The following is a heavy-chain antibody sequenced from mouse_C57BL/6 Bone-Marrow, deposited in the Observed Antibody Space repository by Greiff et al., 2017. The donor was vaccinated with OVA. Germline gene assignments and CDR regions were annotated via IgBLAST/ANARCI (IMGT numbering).Heavy chain of an antibody. CDR1: GFTFSDYG. CDR3: ARELRLPLFDY. CDR2: ISSGSSTI. D-gene: IGHD3-2*02. V-gene: IGHV5-17*01. Sequence: EVKLQESGGGLVKPGGSLKLSCAASGFTFSDYGMHRVRQAPEKGLEWVAYISSGSSTIYYADTVKGRFTISRDNAKNTLFLQMTSLRSEDTAMYYCARELRLPLFDYWGQGTTLTVSS. J-gene: IGHJ2*01.